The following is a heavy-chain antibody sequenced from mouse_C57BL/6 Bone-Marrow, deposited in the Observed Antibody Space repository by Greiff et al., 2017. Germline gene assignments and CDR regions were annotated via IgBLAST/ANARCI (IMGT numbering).Heavy chain of an antibody. D-gene: IGHD3-2*02. J-gene: IGHJ2*01. CDR1: GYTFTSYT. Sequence: QVQLQQSGAELARPGASVKMSCKASGYTFTSYTMHWVKQRPGQGLEWIGYINPSSGYTKYNQTFKDKATLTADKSSSTAYMQLSSLTSEDSAVYYCARSETAQALDYWGQGTTLTVSS. CDR2: INPSSGYT. V-gene: IGHV1-4*01. CDR3: ARSETAQALDY.